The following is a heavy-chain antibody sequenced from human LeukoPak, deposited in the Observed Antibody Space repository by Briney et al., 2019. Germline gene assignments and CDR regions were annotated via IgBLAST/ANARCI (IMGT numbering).Heavy chain of an antibody. CDR1: GFTFSRNG. D-gene: IGHD1-26*01. CDR3: ARLYGMGATLYYYMDV. V-gene: IGHV3-7*01. Sequence: GGSLRLSCAASGFTFSRNGMTWVRQAPGKGLEWVANIKQDGSEKYYVDSVKGRFTISRDNAKNSLYLQMNSLRAEDTAVYYCARLYGMGATLYYYMDVWGKGTTVTVSS. J-gene: IGHJ6*03. CDR2: IKQDGSEK.